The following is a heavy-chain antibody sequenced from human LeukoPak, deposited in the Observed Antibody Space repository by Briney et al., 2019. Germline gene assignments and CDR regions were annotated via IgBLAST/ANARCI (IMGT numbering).Heavy chain of an antibody. Sequence: SETLSLTCTVSGGSISSYYWSWIRQPPGKGLEWIGYIYYSGSTNYNPSFKSRVTISVDTSKNQFSLKLSSVTAADTAVYYCARTRIPNALDIWGQGTMVTVSS. CDR1: GGSISSYY. CDR2: IYYSGST. CDR3: ARTRIPNALDI. D-gene: IGHD3-3*01. V-gene: IGHV4-59*01. J-gene: IGHJ3*02.